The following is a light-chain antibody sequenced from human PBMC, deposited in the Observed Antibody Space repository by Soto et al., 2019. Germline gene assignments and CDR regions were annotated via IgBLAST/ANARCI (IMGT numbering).Light chain of an antibody. CDR1: QTISSW. CDR2: KAS. CDR3: QQYNSYST. V-gene: IGKV1-5*03. J-gene: IGKJ1*01. Sequence: DIQMTQSPSTLSGSVGDRVTITCRASQTISSWLAWYQQKPGKAPNLLIYKASSLESGVPSRFSGSGSGTEFTLTISSLQPDDFANYYCQQYNSYSTFGQGTKVDI.